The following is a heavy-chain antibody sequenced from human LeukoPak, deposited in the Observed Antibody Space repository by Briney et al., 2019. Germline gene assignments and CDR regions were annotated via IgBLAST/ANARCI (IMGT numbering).Heavy chain of an antibody. CDR1: GYTFTSYG. D-gene: IGHD3-3*01. CDR3: ATSQKTYYDFWSGYYTGWFDP. V-gene: IGHV1-18*01. Sequence: ASVKVSFKASGYTFTSYGISWVRQAPGQGLEWMGWISAYNGNTDYAQKLQGRVTMTTDTSTSTAYMEPRSLRSDDTAVYYCATSQKTYYDFWSGYYTGWFDPWGQGTLVTVSS. CDR2: ISAYNGNT. J-gene: IGHJ5*02.